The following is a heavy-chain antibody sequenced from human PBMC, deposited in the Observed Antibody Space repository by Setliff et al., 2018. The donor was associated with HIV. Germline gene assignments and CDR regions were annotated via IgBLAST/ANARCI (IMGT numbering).Heavy chain of an antibody. Sequence: SETLSLTCTVSGVSITSYYWSWVRQVPGKGLEWIGNTYYGGSTDYSKYNPSVKSRATISVDIYRKQLSLNLRSVTAADTAVYYCARDFRYDTSGSLTGYGLDVWGQGTTGTVS. CDR3: ARDFRYDTSGSLTGYGLDV. D-gene: IGHD3-22*01. CDR1: GVSITSYY. CDR2: TYYGGSTDYS. V-gene: IGHV4-59*01. J-gene: IGHJ6*02.